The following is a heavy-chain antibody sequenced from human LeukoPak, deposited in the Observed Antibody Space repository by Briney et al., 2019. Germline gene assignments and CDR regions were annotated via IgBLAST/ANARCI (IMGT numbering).Heavy chain of an antibody. V-gene: IGHV1-69*04. Sequence: SVKVSCKASGGTFSSYAISWVRQAPGQGLEWMGRIIPIFGIANPAQKLQGRVTITADKSTSTAYMELSSLRSEDTAVYYCAREADRRGYYYDSSGYYLEYWGQGTLVTVSS. D-gene: IGHD3-22*01. CDR2: IIPIFGIA. CDR1: GGTFSSYA. CDR3: AREADRRGYYYDSSGYYLEY. J-gene: IGHJ4*02.